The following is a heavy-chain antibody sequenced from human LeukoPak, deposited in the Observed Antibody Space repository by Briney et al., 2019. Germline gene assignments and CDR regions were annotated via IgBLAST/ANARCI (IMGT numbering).Heavy chain of an antibody. CDR2: ISAYNGNT. CDR3: ARALTPASGYSYGS. J-gene: IGHJ4*02. D-gene: IGHD5-18*01. Sequence: EASVKVSCKASGYTFTSYGISWVRQAPGQGLEWMGWISAYNGNTNYAQKLQGRVTMTTDTSTSTAYMELRSLRSDDTAVYYCARALTPASGYSYGSWGQGTLVTVSS. CDR1: GYTFTSYG. V-gene: IGHV1-18*01.